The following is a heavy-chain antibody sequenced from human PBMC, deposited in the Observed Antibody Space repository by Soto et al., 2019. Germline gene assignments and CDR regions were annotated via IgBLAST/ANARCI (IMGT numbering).Heavy chain of an antibody. V-gene: IGHV1-3*01. D-gene: IGHD2-21*02. CDR2: INAGNGNT. CDR1: GYTFTSYA. CDR3: ARSIVVVTALDY. J-gene: IGHJ4*02. Sequence: ASVKVSCKASGYTFTSYAMHWVRQAPGQRLEWMGWINAGNGNTKYSQKFQGRVTITRDTSASTAYMELSSLRSEDTAVYYCARSIVVVTALDYWGQGNLVTVSS.